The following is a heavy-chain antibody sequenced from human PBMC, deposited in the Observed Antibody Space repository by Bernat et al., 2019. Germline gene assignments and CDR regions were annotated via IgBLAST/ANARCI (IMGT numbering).Heavy chain of an antibody. J-gene: IGHJ6*03. D-gene: IGHD3-10*01. V-gene: IGHV1-69*06. CDR3: ATSGPVTDYYYYYMDV. CDR1: GGTFSSYA. Sequence: QVQLVQSGAEVKKPGSSVKVSCKASGGTFSSYAISWVRQAPGQGLEWMGGIIPIFGTANYAQKFQGRVTITADKSTSTAYMELSSLRSEDTAVYYCATSGPVTDYYYYYMDVWGKGTTVTVSS. CDR2: IIPIFGTA.